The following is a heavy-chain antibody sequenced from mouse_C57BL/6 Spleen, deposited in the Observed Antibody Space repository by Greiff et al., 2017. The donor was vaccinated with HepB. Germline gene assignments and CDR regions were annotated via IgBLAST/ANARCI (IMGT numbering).Heavy chain of an antibody. J-gene: IGHJ2*01. D-gene: IGHD3-3*01. V-gene: IGHV1-82*01. Sequence: VQLQQSGPELVKPGASVKISCKASGYAFSSSWMNWVKQRPGKGLEWIGRIYPGDGDTNYNGKFKGKATLTADKSSSTAYMQLSSLTSEDSAVYFCGAGDFDYWGQGTTLTVSS. CDR3: GAGDFDY. CDR1: GYAFSSSW. CDR2: IYPGDGDT.